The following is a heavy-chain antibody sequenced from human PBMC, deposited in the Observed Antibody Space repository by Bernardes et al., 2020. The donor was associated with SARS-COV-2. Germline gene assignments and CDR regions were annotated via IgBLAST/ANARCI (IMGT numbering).Heavy chain of an antibody. CDR3: ARDFWRHIVLIVYEGYYGMDV. D-gene: IGHD2-8*01. CDR2: ISAYNGNT. CDR1: GYTFTSYG. V-gene: IGHV1-18*01. J-gene: IGHJ6*04. Sequence: ASVKVSCKASGYTFTSYGISWVRQAPGQGLEWMGWISAYNGNTNYAQKLQGRVTMTTDTSISTAYIELRSLRSDDTAVYYCARDFWRHIVLIVYEGYYGMDVWGKGTTLTVSS.